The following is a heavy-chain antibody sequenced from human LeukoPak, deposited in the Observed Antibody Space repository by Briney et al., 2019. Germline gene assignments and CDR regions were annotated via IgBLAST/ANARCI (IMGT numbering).Heavy chain of an antibody. CDR3: ASSSREY. V-gene: IGHV3-53*01. D-gene: IGHD6-13*01. CDR1: EFTVSRNY. Sequence: GGSLRLSCTASEFTVSRNYMLWVRQAPGKGLEWVSLIFSNGDTHYADSVKGRFTISRDTSKNTVSLQMNSLRVEDTAVYYCASSSREYWGQGTLVTVSS. J-gene: IGHJ4*02. CDR2: IFSNGDT.